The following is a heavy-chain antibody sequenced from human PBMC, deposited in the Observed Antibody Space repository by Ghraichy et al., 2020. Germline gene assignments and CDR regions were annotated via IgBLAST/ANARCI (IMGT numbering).Heavy chain of an antibody. D-gene: IGHD3-10*01. J-gene: IGHJ4*02. CDR1: GFTFSNYV. CDR2: ISGSGVST. CDR3: ANSGSYYNVGNFDY. V-gene: IGHV3-23*01. Sequence: GGSLRLSCAASGFTFSNYVVSWVRQAPGKGLQWVSAISGSGVSTYYADSVKGRFTISRDNSKNTLYLQINSLRAEDTAVYYSANSGSYYNVGNFDYWGQGTLVNVSS.